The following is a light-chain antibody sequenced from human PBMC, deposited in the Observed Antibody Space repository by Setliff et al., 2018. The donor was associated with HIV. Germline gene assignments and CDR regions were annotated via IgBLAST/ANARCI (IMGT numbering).Light chain of an antibody. V-gene: IGLV2-23*02. CDR3: CSYAGGSTYV. CDR2: DVS. J-gene: IGLJ1*01. CDR1: SSDVGRYNL. Sequence: QSVLTQPASVSGSPGQSITISCTGTSSDVGRYNLVSWYQQHPGKAPKLMIYDVSKRPSGVSNRFSGSKSGNTASLTISWLQAEDESDYFCCSYAGGSTYVFGTGTRSPS.